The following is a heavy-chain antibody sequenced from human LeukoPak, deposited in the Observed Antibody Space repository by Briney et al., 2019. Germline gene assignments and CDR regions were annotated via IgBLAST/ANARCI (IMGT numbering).Heavy chain of an antibody. D-gene: IGHD3-16*02. CDR2: ISASGGST. J-gene: IGHJ4*02. Sequence: VGSLRLSCAASGFTFSSYAMSWVRQAPGKGLEWVSAISASGGSTYCADSVKGRFTISRDNSKNTLYLQMSSLRAEDTAVYYCAKARAGPIMITFGGVIVRWGQGTLVTVSS. CDR3: AKARAGPIMITFGGVIVR. V-gene: IGHV3-23*01. CDR1: GFTFSSYA.